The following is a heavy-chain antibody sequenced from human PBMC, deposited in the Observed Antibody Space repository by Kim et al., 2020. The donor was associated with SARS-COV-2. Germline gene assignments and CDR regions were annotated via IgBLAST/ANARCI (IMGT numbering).Heavy chain of an antibody. Sequence: ASVRGRFTISRDGSKNSVYLQMTSLKTEDTAVYYCARSYSGSYYDFDYWGRGTLVTVSS. V-gene: IGHV3-72*01. D-gene: IGHD1-26*01. J-gene: IGHJ4*02. CDR3: ARSYSGSYYDFDY.